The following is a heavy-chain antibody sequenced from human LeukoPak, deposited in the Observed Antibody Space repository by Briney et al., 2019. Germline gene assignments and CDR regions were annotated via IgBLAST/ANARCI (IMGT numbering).Heavy chain of an antibody. CDR3: ARVLLSSGWPDY. CDR2: ISSSSSYI. D-gene: IGHD6-19*01. V-gene: IGHV3-21*01. Sequence: PGGSLRLSCAASRFTFSSYSMNWVRQAPGKGLEWVSSISSSSSYIYYADSVKGRFTISRDNAKNSLYLQMNSLRAEDTAVYYCARVLLSSGWPDYWGQGTLVTVSS. CDR1: RFTFSSYS. J-gene: IGHJ4*02.